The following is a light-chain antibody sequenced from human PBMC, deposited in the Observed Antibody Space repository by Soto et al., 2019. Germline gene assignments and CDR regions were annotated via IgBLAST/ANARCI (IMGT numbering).Light chain of an antibody. CDR2: DAS. CDR3: QQSNSYSPLT. J-gene: IGKJ4*01. Sequence: DIQMTQSPSTLSASVGERVTITCRASQSISSWLAWYQQKPGKAPKLLIYDASSLESGVPSRFSGSGSGTEFTLTISSLQPDDFATYYCQQSNSYSPLTLGGGPK. CDR1: QSISSW. V-gene: IGKV1-5*01.